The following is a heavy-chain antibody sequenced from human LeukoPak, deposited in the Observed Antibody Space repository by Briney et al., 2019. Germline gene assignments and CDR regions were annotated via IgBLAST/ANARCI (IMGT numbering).Heavy chain of an antibody. CDR2: IYHSGST. D-gene: IGHD3-10*01. J-gene: IGHJ3*02. V-gene: IGHV4-4*02. Sequence: SETLSLTCAVSGGSISSSNWWSWVRQPPGKGLEWIGEIYHSGSTNYNPSLKSRVTISVDTSKNQFSLKLSSVTAADTAVYYCAREPDYYGSGTTDAFDIWGQGTMVTVSS. CDR3: AREPDYYGSGTTDAFDI. CDR1: GGSISSSNW.